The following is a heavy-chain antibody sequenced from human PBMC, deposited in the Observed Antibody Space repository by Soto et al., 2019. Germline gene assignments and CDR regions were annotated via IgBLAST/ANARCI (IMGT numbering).Heavy chain of an antibody. CDR2: IYWDDDK. CDR3: AHFLGDFLSDNGGRSWFDP. V-gene: IGHV2-5*02. D-gene: IGHD3-3*01. J-gene: IGHJ5*02. Sequence: QITLKESGPTLVKPTQPLTLTCTFSGFSLSTSGVGVGWIRRPPGKALEWLALIYWDDDKRYSPSLKSGLNITKDTSKNQVVRTMANMVPVDTATYYGAHFLGDFLSDNGGRSWFDPWGQGTLVTASS. CDR1: GFSLSTSGVG.